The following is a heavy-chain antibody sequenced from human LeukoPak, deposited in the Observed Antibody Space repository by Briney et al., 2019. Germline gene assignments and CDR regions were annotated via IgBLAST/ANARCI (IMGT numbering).Heavy chain of an antibody. CDR1: GFTFSSYE. CDR2: IYSDNT. D-gene: IGHD4/OR15-4a*01. V-gene: IGHV3-53*01. J-gene: IGHJ4*02. Sequence: PGGPLRLSCAASGFTFSSYEMNWVRQAPGKGLEWVSFIYSDNTHYSDSVKGRFTVSRDNSKNTLYLQMNSLRAEDTAVYYCARRAGAYSHPYDYWGQGTLVTVSS. CDR3: ARRAGAYSHPYDY.